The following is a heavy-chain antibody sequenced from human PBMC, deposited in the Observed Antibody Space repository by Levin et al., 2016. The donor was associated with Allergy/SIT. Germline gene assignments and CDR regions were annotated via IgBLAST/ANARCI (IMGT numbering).Heavy chain of an antibody. D-gene: IGHD6-19*01. CDR2: ISWNSGSI. J-gene: IGHJ4*02. V-gene: IGHV3-9*01. Sequence: SLKISCAASGFTFDDYAMHWVRQAPGKGLEWVSGISWNSGSIGYADSVKGRFTISRDNAKNSLYLQMNSLRTEDTAFYYCAKGRYSSGWYDPFDYWGQGTLVTVSS. CDR3: AKGRYSSGWYDPFDY. CDR1: GFTFDDYA.